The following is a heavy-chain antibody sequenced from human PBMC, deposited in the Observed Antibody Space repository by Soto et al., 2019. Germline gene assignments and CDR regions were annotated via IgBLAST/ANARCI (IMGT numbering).Heavy chain of an antibody. CDR1: GYTFTGYY. D-gene: IGHD3-22*01. Sequence: GASVKVSFKASGYTFTGYYMHWVRQAPGQGLEWMGWINPNSGGTNYAQKFQGWVTMTTDTSISTAYMELSSLRSEDTAVYYCARDHVVRSSGYYFDYWGQGTLVTVSS. J-gene: IGHJ4*02. CDR3: ARDHVVRSSGYYFDY. V-gene: IGHV1-2*04. CDR2: INPNSGGT.